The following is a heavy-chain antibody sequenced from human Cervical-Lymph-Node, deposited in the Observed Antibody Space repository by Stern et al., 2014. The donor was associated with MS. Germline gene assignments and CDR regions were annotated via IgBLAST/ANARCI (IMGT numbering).Heavy chain of an antibody. CDR2: IYPGDSGT. D-gene: IGHD1-26*01. J-gene: IGHJ4*02. V-gene: IGHV5-51*01. Sequence: EVQLVQSGAEVKKPGESLKISCKGSGYSFTSYWLGWVRQMPGKGLEWMGIIYPGDSGTRYSPSFQGQVTISSDKSISPAYLQWSSLKASDTAMYYCATVARGGELLTTHFDCWGQGTLVTVSS. CDR1: GYSFTSYW. CDR3: ATVARGGELLTTHFDC.